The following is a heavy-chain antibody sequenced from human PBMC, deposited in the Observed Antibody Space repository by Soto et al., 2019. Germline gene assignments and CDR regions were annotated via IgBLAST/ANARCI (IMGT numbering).Heavy chain of an antibody. D-gene: IGHD5-18*01. CDR2: IYYSGTT. V-gene: IGHV4-59*01. Sequence: PSETLSITCTVSGGSISSYYWSWIRQPPGKGLEWIGYIYYSGTTDYNPSLKSRVTISVDRSKNQFSLKLNSVTAADTAVYYCARQVDSPRAYQLDYWGQGTLGTVS. CDR1: GGSISSYY. CDR3: ARQVDSPRAYQLDY. J-gene: IGHJ4*02.